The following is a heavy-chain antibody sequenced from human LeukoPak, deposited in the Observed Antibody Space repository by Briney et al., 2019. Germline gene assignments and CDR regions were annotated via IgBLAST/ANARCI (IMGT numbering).Heavy chain of an antibody. V-gene: IGHV3-13*01. Sequence: GGSLRLSCAASGFTFSLYDIHWVRQVTGRGLEWVSVIGTAGATFYSGSAQGRFTISRENAKNSVYLQMNSLRAGDTAVYYCARGRGFYFDYWGQGTLVTVAS. CDR2: IGTAGAT. D-gene: IGHD3-10*01. CDR1: GFTFSLYD. J-gene: IGHJ4*02. CDR3: ARGRGFYFDY.